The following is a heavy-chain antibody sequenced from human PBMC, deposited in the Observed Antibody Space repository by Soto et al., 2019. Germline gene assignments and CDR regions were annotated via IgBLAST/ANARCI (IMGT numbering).Heavy chain of an antibody. D-gene: IGHD2-2*01. Sequence: ASVKVSCKASGYTFTSYVISWVLQAPGQGLEWMGWISAYNGNTNYAQKLQGRVTMTTDTSTSTAYMELRSLRSDDTAVYYCAREFLGYCSSTSCHYYDYCGQGTLVTVSS. CDR3: AREFLGYCSSTSCHYYDY. J-gene: IGHJ4*02. CDR1: GYTFTSYV. CDR2: ISAYNGNT. V-gene: IGHV1-18*04.